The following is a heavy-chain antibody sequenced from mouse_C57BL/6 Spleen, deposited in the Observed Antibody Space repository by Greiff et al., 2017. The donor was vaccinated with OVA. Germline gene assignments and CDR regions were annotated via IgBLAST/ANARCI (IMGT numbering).Heavy chain of an antibody. J-gene: IGHJ2*01. Sequence: EVKLMESGPGLVKPSQSLSLTCSVTGYSITSGYYWNWIRQFPGNKLEWMGYISYDGSNNYNPSLKNRISITRDTSKNQFFLKLNSVTTEDTATYYCAREGIRSGYFDYWGQGTTLTVSS. D-gene: IGHD1-1*01. CDR1: GYSITSGYY. V-gene: IGHV3-6*01. CDR3: AREGIRSGYFDY. CDR2: ISYDGSN.